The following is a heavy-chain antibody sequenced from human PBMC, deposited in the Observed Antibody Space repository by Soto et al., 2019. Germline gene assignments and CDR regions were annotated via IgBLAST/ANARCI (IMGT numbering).Heavy chain of an antibody. CDR2: IMPIFRAP. J-gene: IGHJ6*02. CDR3: ASWLKGADIGNYYYGMDV. Sequence: QVQLVQSGAEVKKPGSSVKVSCKASGGAFRDYAFSWVRQAPEQGLEWLGGIMPIFRAPDYAQKFQGRVTITADESTRTAHMEMRSLRFEDTAVYYCASWLKGADIGNYYYGMDVWGHGTTVTVS. D-gene: IGHD2-15*01. CDR1: GGAFRDYA. V-gene: IGHV1-69*12.